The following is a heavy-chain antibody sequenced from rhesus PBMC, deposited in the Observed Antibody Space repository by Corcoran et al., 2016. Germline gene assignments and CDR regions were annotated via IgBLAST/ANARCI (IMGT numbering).Heavy chain of an antibody. CDR1: GFTFSSTR. CDR2: IKYEGSEK. CDR3: VRDSPYSWSFDY. Sequence: EVQLVESGGGLVQPGGSLRLSCAASGFTFSSTRMNWIRQAPGKRLEWVADIKYEGSEKYYVDSVKGRFTISRDNAKNSLYLQMNSLRAEDTAAYYCVRDSPYSWSFDYWGQGVLVTVSS. V-gene: IGHV3S35*01. J-gene: IGHJ4*01. D-gene: IGHD1-1-1*01.